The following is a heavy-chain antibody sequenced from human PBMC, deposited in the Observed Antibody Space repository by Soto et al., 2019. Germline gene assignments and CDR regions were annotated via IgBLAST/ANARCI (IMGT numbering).Heavy chain of an antibody. CDR1: GYKFIDYW. CDR3: GRAFGGEHYELLSWHSAD. Sequence: GESLKISCKGSGYKFIDYWIGWVRQVPGKGLEWMGSIYPGDFDIKYGPSFHGQVTISADKSITTVYLPWSRLTASDTSIYHCGRAFGGEHYELLSWHSADWGQGTQVTV. D-gene: IGHD3-10*01. V-gene: IGHV5-51*01. J-gene: IGHJ4*02. CDR2: IYPGDFDI.